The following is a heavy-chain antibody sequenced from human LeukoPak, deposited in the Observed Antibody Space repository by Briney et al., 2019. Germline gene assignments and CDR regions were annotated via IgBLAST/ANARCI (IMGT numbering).Heavy chain of an antibody. J-gene: IGHJ6*03. CDR2: IYTSGST. D-gene: IGHD3-10*01. CDR1: GGSISSYY. Sequence: SETLSLTCTVSGGSISSYYWSWIRQPAGKGLEWIGRIYTSGSTNYNPSLKSRVTMSVDTSKNQFSLKLSSVTAADTAVYYCARERFDRFGELLPYYYYYYMDVWGKGTTVTVS. CDR3: ARERFDRFGELLPYYYYYYMDV. V-gene: IGHV4-4*07.